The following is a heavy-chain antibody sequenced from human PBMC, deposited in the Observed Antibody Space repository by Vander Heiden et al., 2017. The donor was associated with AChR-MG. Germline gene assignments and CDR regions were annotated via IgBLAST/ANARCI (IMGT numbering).Heavy chain of an antibody. CDR1: GFTFSSYA. V-gene: IGHV3-30-3*01. D-gene: IGHD1-20*01. J-gene: IGHJ4*02. Sequence: GGVVQPGRSLRLSCAASGFTFSSYAMHWVRQAPGKGLEWVAVISYDGSNKYYADSVKGRFTISRDNSKNTLYLQMNSMSAEDTAVYYCARDGRRRITGTFDYWGQGTLVTVSS. CDR3: ARDGRRRITGTFDY. CDR2: ISYDGSNK.